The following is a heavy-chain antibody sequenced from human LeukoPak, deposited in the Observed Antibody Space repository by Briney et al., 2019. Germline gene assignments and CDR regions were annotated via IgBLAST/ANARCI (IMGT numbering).Heavy chain of an antibody. Sequence: GGSLRLSCTAPGFTFSSYAIHWIRQAPGKGLGWVALVWHDGSNRYYADSVKGRFTISRDHSKNTVYLQMNSLRAEDTAVYYCARELFGSGSCPDYWGQGTLVTVSS. D-gene: IGHD3-10*01. CDR2: VWHDGSNR. CDR1: GFTFSSYA. CDR3: ARELFGSGSCPDY. V-gene: IGHV3-33*01. J-gene: IGHJ4*02.